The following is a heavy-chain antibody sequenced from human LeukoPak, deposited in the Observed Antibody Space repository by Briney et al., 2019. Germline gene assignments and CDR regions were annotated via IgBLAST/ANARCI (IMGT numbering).Heavy chain of an antibody. Sequence: SETLSLTCKVSGGYVSSGDYYWSWIRQPPGKGLEWIGYIYNSGTTYYNPSLKSRITISVDTSKNQFSLKLSPVTAADTAVYYCARVPAAYYDFWSGYPWGQGTLVTVSS. J-gene: IGHJ5*02. CDR3: ARVPAAYYDFWSGYP. V-gene: IGHV4-30-4*08. D-gene: IGHD3-3*01. CDR2: IYNSGTT. CDR1: GGYVSSGDYY.